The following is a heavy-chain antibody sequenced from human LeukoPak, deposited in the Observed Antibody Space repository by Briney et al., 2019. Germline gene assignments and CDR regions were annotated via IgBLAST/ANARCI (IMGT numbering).Heavy chain of an antibody. D-gene: IGHD3-16*01. CDR3: AKSQFGGVFDGFDI. J-gene: IGHJ3*02. Sequence: GGSLRLSCAASGFTFSSYAMSWVRQAPGKGLEWVSAISGSGASTYYADSVKGRFTISRDNSKNTMYVQMNSLRAEDTAVYYCAKSQFGGVFDGFDIWGQGTMVTVSS. CDR1: GFTFSSYA. CDR2: ISGSGAST. V-gene: IGHV3-23*01.